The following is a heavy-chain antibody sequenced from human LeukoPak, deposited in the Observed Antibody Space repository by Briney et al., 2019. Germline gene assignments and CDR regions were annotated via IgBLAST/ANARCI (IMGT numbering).Heavy chain of an antibody. V-gene: IGHV1-3*01. D-gene: IGHD2-8*01. J-gene: IGHJ4*02. CDR1: GYTFTSYA. Sequence: ASVKVSCKASGYTFTSYAVHWVRQAPGQRLERMGWINAGNGNTKYSQKFQGRVTITRDTSASTAYMELSSLRSEDTAVYYCARGPRIVLMVYATPFDYWGQGTLVTVSS. CDR3: ARGPRIVLMVYATPFDY. CDR2: INAGNGNT.